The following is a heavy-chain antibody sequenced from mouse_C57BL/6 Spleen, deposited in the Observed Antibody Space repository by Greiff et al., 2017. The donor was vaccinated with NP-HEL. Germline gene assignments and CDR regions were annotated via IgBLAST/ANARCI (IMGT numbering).Heavy chain of an antibody. CDR1: GFTFSSYA. CDR3: ARDGNHAVVEDWFAY. D-gene: IGHD1-1*01. V-gene: IGHV5-4*01. Sequence: EVMLVESGGGLVKPGGSLKLSCAASGFTFSSYAMSWVRQTPEKRLEWVATISDGGSYTYYPDNVKGRFTISRDNAKNNLYLQMSHLKSEDTAMYYCARDGNHAVVEDWFAYWGQGTLVTVSA. J-gene: IGHJ3*01. CDR2: ISDGGSYT.